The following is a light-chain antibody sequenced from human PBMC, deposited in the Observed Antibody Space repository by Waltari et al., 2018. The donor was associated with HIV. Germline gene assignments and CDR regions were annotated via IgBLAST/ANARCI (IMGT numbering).Light chain of an antibody. CDR3: QSHDSSLSGYV. V-gene: IGLV1-40*01. J-gene: IGLJ1*01. CDR1: SSNIGAGSP. Sequence: SVLTQPPSVSLAPRPTVTIPCTASSSNIGAGSPVPWYQQPPGTAPKLLTYGNSNRPSGVPDRFSGSKSGTSASLAITGLQAEDEADYHCQSHDSSLSGYVFGTGTKVTVL. CDR2: GNS.